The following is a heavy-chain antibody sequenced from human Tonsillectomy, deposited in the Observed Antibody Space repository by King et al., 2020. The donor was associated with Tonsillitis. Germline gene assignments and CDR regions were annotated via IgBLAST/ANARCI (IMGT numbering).Heavy chain of an antibody. CDR1: GGTFSSSE. Sequence: VQLVESGAEVKKPGSSVKVSCKASGGTFSSSEINWVRQAPGQGLEWMGGIIPIFGTGNYAQEFQGRVTITADESTNTVYMELSSLRSKDTAVYYCARSPHTALAGFFDYWGQGTLVTVSS. D-gene: IGHD5-18*01. CDR3: ARSPHTALAGFFDY. CDR2: IIPIFGTG. V-gene: IGHV1-69*01. J-gene: IGHJ4*02.